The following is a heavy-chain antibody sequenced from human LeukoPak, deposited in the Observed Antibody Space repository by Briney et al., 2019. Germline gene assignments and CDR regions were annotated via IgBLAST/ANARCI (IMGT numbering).Heavy chain of an antibody. D-gene: IGHD2-15*01. CDR3: AKTVVSGGWNYFDY. Sequence: PGGSLRLSCAASGFTFSSYAMHWVRQAPGKGLEWVAVISYDGSNKYYADSVKGRFTISRDNSKNTLYLQMNNLRADDTAVYYCAKTVVSGGWNYFDYWGQGTLVTASS. J-gene: IGHJ4*02. CDR2: ISYDGSNK. V-gene: IGHV3-30*04. CDR1: GFTFSSYA.